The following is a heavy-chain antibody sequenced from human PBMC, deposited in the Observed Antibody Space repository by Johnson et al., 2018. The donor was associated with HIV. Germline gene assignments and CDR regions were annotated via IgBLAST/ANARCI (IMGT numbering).Heavy chain of an antibody. CDR2: ISYDGSNK. Sequence: QMMLVESGGGVGQPGRSLKVPCAASGFTFISYDTQWVRQAPGKGLEWVAVISYDGSNKYYADSVRGRFTISRDNSKNTLYLQMNSLRAEDTAVYYCAGSGSSGYPDAFDIWGQGTMVTVSS. CDR3: AGSGSSGYPDAFDI. J-gene: IGHJ3*02. V-gene: IGHV3-30*03. CDR1: GFTFISYD. D-gene: IGHD3-22*01.